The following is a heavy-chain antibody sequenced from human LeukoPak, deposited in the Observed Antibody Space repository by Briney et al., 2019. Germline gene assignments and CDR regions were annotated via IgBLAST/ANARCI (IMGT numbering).Heavy chain of an antibody. CDR2: IYTSGST. CDR1: GDSISGFY. D-gene: IGHD4-17*01. CDR3: ARGLQSYGDYVDYYFYMDV. Sequence: WETLSLTCTVSGDSISGFYWSWIRQPAGKGLQWIGRIYTSGSTNFNPSLKSRVTMSVDRSTNEFSLTVRSVTAADTALYYCARGLQSYGDYVDYYFYMDVWSKGTTVTVSS. J-gene: IGHJ6*03. V-gene: IGHV4-4*07.